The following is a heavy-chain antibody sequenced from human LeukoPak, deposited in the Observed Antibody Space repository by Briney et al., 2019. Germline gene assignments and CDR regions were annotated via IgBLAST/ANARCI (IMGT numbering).Heavy chain of an antibody. J-gene: IGHJ3*02. CDR2: ISYDGSNK. Sequence: PGRSLRLSCAASGFTFSSYAMHWVRQAPGKGLEWVAVISYDGSNKYYADCVKGRFTISRDNSKNTLYLQMNSLRAEDTAVYYCAFHYFDSSGPDAFDIWGQGTMVTVSS. V-gene: IGHV3-30-3*01. CDR3: AFHYFDSSGPDAFDI. CDR1: GFTFSSYA. D-gene: IGHD3-22*01.